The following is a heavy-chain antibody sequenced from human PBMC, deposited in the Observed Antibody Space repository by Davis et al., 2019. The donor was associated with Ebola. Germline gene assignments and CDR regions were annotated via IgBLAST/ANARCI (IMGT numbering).Heavy chain of an antibody. Sequence: MPSETLSLTCTVSGGSISSYYWNWIRQPPGKGLEWIGYIHYSGSTNYNPSLKSRVTISVDTSKNQFSLSLSSVTAADTAVYYCARMPTVTADHWYFDLWGRGTLVAVSS. CDR2: IHYSGST. J-gene: IGHJ2*01. V-gene: IGHV4-59*01. CDR3: ARMPTVTADHWYFDL. CDR1: GGSISSYY. D-gene: IGHD4-17*01.